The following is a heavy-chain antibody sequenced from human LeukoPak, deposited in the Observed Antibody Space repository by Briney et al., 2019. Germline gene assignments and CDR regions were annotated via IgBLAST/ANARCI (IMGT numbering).Heavy chain of an antibody. D-gene: IGHD6-13*01. CDR2: ISGGGGGT. V-gene: IGHV3-23*01. Sequence: GGSLRLSCAASGFTFSSYAMSWVRQAPGQGLEWVSSISGGGGGTYYADSVKGRVTISRDNSKNTLSLQMNSLRAEDTAVYYCAKRDSSSWYSLAYWGQGTLVTVSS. CDR3: AKRDSSSWYSLAY. J-gene: IGHJ4*02. CDR1: GFTFSSYA.